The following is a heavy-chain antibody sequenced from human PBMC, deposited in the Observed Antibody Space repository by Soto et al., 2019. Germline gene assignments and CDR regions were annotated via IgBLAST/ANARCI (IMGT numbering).Heavy chain of an antibody. J-gene: IGHJ4*02. CDR1: GFMFSNHG. CDR2: IWSDGNNR. V-gene: IGHV3-33*01. Sequence: QVQLVESGGGVVQPGRSLRLSCAASGFMFSNHGMHWVRQAPGNGLEWVAVIWSDGNNRYYADSVKGRFTISRDNSKNTVYLQMNRLRAEDTAVYYCVRGDNWNDEASDYWGQGTLVTVSS. CDR3: VRGDNWNDEASDY. D-gene: IGHD1-1*01.